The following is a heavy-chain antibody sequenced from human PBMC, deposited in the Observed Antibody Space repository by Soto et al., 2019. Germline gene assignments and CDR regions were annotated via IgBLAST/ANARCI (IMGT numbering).Heavy chain of an antibody. V-gene: IGHV1-69*01. Sequence: QVQLVQSGAEVKKPGSSVKVSCKASGGTFSSYAISWVRQAPGQGLEWLGGIIPIFGTANYAQKFQDRVTITADESTSTAYMELSSLRSEDKAVYYCARDGERGARAMYYFDYWGQGTLVTVSS. CDR1: GGTFSSYA. D-gene: IGHD1-26*01. J-gene: IGHJ4*02. CDR2: IIPIFGTA. CDR3: ARDGERGARAMYYFDY.